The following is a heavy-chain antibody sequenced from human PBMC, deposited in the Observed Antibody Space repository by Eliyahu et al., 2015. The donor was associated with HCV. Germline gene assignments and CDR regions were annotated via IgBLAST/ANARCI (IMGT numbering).Heavy chain of an antibody. J-gene: IGHJ6*02. V-gene: IGHV3-30*18. D-gene: IGHD4-11*01. Sequence: QVQLVESGGGVVQPGRSLRLSCXAXGFPFXSYAXXWVRQAPGKGXGWVAVMSYDGSNKYYADSVKGRFTISRDNSKNTLYLQMNSLRTEDTAVYHCAKDFGAYSSLRIIYYYGMDVWGQGTTVTVSS. CDR3: AKDFGAYSSLRIIYYYGMDV. CDR2: MSYDGSNK. CDR1: GFPFXSYA.